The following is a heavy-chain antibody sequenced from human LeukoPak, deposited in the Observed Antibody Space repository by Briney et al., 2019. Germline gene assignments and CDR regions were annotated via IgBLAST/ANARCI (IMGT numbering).Heavy chain of an antibody. CDR2: INPNSGGT. V-gene: IGHV1-2*02. J-gene: IGHJ4*02. Sequence: ASVKVSCKASGYTFTGYYMHWVRQAPGQGLEWMGWINPNSGGTNYAQKFQGRVTMTRDTSISTAYMELSRLRSDDTAVYYCARDTVTMVRPFDYWGQGTLVTVSS. CDR3: ARDTVTMVRPFDY. CDR1: GYTFTGYY. D-gene: IGHD3-10*01.